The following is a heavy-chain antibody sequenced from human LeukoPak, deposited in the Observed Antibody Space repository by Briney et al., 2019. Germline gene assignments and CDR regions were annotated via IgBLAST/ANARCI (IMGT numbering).Heavy chain of an antibody. CDR1: GYTFTSYF. V-gene: IGHV1-46*01. J-gene: IGHJ3*02. CDR2: GNPSGGST. Sequence: ASVKVSCKASGYTFTSYFMHWVRQAPGQGLEWMGIGNPSGGSTSYAQKFQGRVTMTRDTSTSTVYMELSSLRSEDTAVYYCARELLKGDAFDIWGQGTMVTVSS. CDR3: ARELLKGDAFDI.